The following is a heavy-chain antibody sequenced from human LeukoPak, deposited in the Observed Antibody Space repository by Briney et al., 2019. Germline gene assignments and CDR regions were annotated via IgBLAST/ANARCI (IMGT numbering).Heavy chain of an antibody. CDR2: IYYSGST. J-gene: IGHJ4*02. CDR3: ARGGYCSGGSCYEN. D-gene: IGHD2-15*01. CDR1: GGSISSYY. V-gene: IGHV4-59*12. Sequence: SETLSLTCTVSGGSISSYYWSWIRQPPGKGLEWIGYIYYSGSTNYNPSLKSRVTISVDTSKNQFSLKLSSVTAADTAVYYCARGGYCSGGSCYENWGQGTLVTVSS.